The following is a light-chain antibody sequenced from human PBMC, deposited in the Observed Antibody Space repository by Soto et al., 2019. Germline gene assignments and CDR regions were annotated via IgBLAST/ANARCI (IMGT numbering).Light chain of an antibody. CDR2: GAS. V-gene: IGKV3-20*01. J-gene: IGKJ5*01. CDR3: QHYDHLPIT. Sequence: EIVLTQSPGTLSLSPGERATLSCRASQSVSSSYLAWYQQKPGQAPRLLIYGASTRATGIPARFSGSGSGTEFTLTISSLQSEDIATYYCQHYDHLPITFGQGTRLEIK. CDR1: QSVSSSY.